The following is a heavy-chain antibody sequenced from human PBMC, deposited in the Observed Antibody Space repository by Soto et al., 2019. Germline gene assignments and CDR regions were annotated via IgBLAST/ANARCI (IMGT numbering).Heavy chain of an antibody. CDR3: GTVFDH. Sequence: EVQLVESGGGSVQPGGSLRLSCVASGITFTNYWMHWVRQVPGKGLVWVARVDSDGRGTSYADFVKGRFTISRDNDKNPLYLQMNSMRVEDSARDYRGTVFDHWGQGIPVTVSS. CDR2: VDSDGRGT. V-gene: IGHV3-74*01. CDR1: GITFTNYW. J-gene: IGHJ4*02.